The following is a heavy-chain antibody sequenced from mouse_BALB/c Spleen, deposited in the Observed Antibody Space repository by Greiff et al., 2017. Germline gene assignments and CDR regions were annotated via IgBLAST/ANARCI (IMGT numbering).Heavy chain of an antibody. CDR2: IYPGDGDT. Sequence: QVQLQQSGAELVRPGSSVKISCKASGYAFSSYWMNWVKQRPGQGLEWIGKIYPGDGDTNYNGKFKGKATLTADKSSSTAYMQLSSLTSEDSAVYFCAMGYDYVFDYWGQGTTLTVSS. J-gene: IGHJ2*01. V-gene: IGHV1-80*01. D-gene: IGHD2-4*01. CDR3: AMGYDYVFDY. CDR1: GYAFSSYW.